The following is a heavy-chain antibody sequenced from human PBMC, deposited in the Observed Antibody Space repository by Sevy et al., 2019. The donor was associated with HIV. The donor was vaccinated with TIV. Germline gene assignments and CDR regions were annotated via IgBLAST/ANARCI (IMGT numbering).Heavy chain of an antibody. J-gene: IGHJ4*02. D-gene: IGHD6-19*01. Sequence: SETLSLTCTVSGGSISSSSYYWGWIRQPPGKGLEWIGSIYYSGSTYYNPSLKSRVTISVDTSKNQFSLKLSSVTAADTAVYYSARISSGWYLFDYWGQGTLVTVSS. CDR2: IYYSGST. CDR1: GGSISSSSYY. CDR3: ARISSGWYLFDY. V-gene: IGHV4-39*01.